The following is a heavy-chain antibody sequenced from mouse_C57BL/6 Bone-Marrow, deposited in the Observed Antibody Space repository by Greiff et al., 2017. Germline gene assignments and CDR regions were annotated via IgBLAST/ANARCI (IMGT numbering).Heavy chain of an antibody. J-gene: IGHJ3*01. CDR3: ARYGSTWFAY. D-gene: IGHD1-1*01. V-gene: IGHV1-4*01. CDR1: GYTFTSYT. CDR2: INPSSGYT. Sequence: VQLQESGAELARPGASVKMSCKASGYTFTSYTMNWVKQRPGQGLEWIGYINPSSGYTKYNQKFKDKATLTADKSSSTAYMQLSSLTSEDSAVYYCARYGSTWFAYWGQGTLVTVSA.